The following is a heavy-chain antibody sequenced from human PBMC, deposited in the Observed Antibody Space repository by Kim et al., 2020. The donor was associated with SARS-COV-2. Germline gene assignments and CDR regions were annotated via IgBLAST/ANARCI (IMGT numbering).Heavy chain of an antibody. Sequence: GGSLRLSCAASGFTFSSYGMHWVRQAPGKGLEWVAVISYDGSNKYYADSVKGRFTISRDNSKNTLYLQMNSLRAEDTAVYYCAKLSELMDVWGQGTTVT. CDR1: GFTFSSYG. V-gene: IGHV3-30*18. CDR3: AKLSELMDV. D-gene: IGHD1-7*01. J-gene: IGHJ6*02. CDR2: ISYDGSNK.